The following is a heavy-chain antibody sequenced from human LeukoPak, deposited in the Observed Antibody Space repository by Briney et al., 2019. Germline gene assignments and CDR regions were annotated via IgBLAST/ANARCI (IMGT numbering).Heavy chain of an antibody. Sequence: SVKVSCKASGGTFSSYAISWVRQAPGQGLEWMGRIIPILGIANYAQKFQGRVTITADKSTSTAYMELSSLRSEDTAVYYCARDSGRYPPSNYYYYGMDVWGQGTTVTVSS. CDR3: ARDSGRYPPSNYYYYGMDV. J-gene: IGHJ6*02. CDR1: GGTFSSYA. D-gene: IGHD3-10*01. V-gene: IGHV1-69*04. CDR2: IIPILGIA.